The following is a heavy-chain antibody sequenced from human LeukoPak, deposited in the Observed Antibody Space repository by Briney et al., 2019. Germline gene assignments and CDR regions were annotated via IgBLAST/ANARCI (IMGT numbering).Heavy chain of an antibody. CDR3: ARLVRRIAAAVGISSWFDP. D-gene: IGHD6-13*01. CDR2: ISYDGSNK. V-gene: IGHV3-30*03. CDR1: GFTFSSYG. J-gene: IGHJ5*02. Sequence: PGRSLRLSCAASGFTFSSYGMHWVRQAPGKGLEWVAVISYDGSNKYYADSVKGRFTISRDNSKNTLYLQMNSLRAEDTAVYYCARLVRRIAAAVGISSWFDPWGQGTLVTVSS.